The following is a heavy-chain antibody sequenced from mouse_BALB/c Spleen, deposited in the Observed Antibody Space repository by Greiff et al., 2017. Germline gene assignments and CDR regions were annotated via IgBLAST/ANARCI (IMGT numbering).Heavy chain of an antibody. CDR2: ISYDGSN. V-gene: IGHV3-6*02. D-gene: IGHD1-1*01. J-gene: IGHJ2*01. CDR3: AIYGSSYDFDY. Sequence: EVQRVESGPGLVKPSQSLSLTCSVTGYSITSGYYWNWIRQFPGNKLEWMGYISYDGSNNYNPSLKNRISITRDTSKNQFFLKLNSVTTEDTATYYCAIYGSSYDFDYWGQGTTLTVSS. CDR1: GYSITSGYY.